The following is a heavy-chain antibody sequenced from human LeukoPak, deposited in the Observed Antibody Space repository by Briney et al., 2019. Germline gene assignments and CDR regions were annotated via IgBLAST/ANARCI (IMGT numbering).Heavy chain of an antibody. CDR2: INPSGGST. CDR3: ARGGSYLGYYDSSGYYYGPFDY. CDR1: GYTFTSYY. V-gene: IGHV1-46*01. D-gene: IGHD3-22*01. Sequence: ASVKVSCKASGYTFTSYYTHWVRQAPGQGLEWMGIINPSGGSTSYAQKFQGRVTMTRDTSTSTVYMELSSLRSEDTAVYYCARGGSYLGYYDSSGYYYGPFDYWGQGTLVTVSS. J-gene: IGHJ4*02.